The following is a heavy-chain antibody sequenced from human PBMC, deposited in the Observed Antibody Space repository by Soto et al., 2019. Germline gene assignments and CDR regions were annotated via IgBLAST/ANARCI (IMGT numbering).Heavy chain of an antibody. CDR3: AHSSSRWPLGY. CDR1: GFSLSTSGVG. J-gene: IGHJ4*02. V-gene: IGHV2-5*02. Sequence: QITLKESGPTLVKPTQTLTLTCTFSGFSLSTSGVGVVWLRQPPGKALEWLAPVYWDDDKRYSPSLKSRLTITQDTSKTQVVLTMNNMDHVDTATYYCAHSSSRWPLGYWGQGALVTVSS. CDR2: VYWDDDK. D-gene: IGHD4-17*01.